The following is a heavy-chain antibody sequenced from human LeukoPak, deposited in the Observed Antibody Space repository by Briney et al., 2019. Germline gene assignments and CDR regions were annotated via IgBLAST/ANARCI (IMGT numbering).Heavy chain of an antibody. D-gene: IGHD3-22*01. V-gene: IGHV3-73*01. CDR1: GFTFSGSA. Sequence: PGGSLRLSCAASGFTFSGSAMHWVRQASGKGLEWVGRIGSKANSYATAYAASVKGRFTISRDDSKNTAYLQMNSLKTEDTAAYYCTRLPSSGYLFDYWGQGTLVTVSS. J-gene: IGHJ4*02. CDR2: IGSKANSYAT. CDR3: TRLPSSGYLFDY.